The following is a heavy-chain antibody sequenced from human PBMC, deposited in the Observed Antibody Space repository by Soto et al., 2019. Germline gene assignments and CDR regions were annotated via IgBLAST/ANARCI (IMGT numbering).Heavy chain of an antibody. CDR1: GFTFSSYG. Sequence: QVQLVESGGGVVQPGRSLRLSCAASGFTFSSYGMHWVRQAPGKGLEWVAVIWSDGSNKYYADSVKGRFTISRDNSKNTLHLQTNRLRGEGTAVYYCVRRNYDSSGEHAFDSWGQGTMVTVSS. CDR3: VRRNYDSSGEHAFDS. D-gene: IGHD3-22*01. J-gene: IGHJ3*02. CDR2: IWSDGSNK. V-gene: IGHV3-33*01.